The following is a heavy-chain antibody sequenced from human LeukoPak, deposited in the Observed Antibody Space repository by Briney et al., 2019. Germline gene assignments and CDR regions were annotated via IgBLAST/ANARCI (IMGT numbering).Heavy chain of an antibody. V-gene: IGHV3-66*01. D-gene: IGHD1-7*01. CDR3: ASGVTGTTVYYYYGMDV. J-gene: IGHJ6*02. CDR1: GFTVSSNY. Sequence: PGGSLRLSCAASGFTVSSNYMSWVRQAPGKGLEWVSVIYSGGSTYYADSVKGRFTISRDNSKNTLYLQMNSLRAEDTAVYYCASGVTGTTVYYYYGMDVWGQGTTVTVSS. CDR2: IYSGGST.